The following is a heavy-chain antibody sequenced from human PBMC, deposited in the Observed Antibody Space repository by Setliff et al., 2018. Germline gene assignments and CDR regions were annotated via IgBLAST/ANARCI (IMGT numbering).Heavy chain of an antibody. CDR1: GGSISGGGYY. CDR3: ARSGYYSIDAFDI. CDR2: IYYSGST. V-gene: IGHV4-31*03. Sequence: SETLSLTCTVSGGSISGGGYYWSWIRQHPRKGLEWIGYIYYSGSTNYTPSLKSRVTLSVDTSRDHFSLKLNSVTAADTAVYYCARSGYYSIDAFDIWGQGTMVTVSS. D-gene: IGHD3-22*01. J-gene: IGHJ3*02.